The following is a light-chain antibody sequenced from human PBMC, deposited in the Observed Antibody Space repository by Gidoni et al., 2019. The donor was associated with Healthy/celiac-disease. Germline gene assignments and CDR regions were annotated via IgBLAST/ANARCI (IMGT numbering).Light chain of an antibody. Sequence: DIQMTQSPSTLSASVGDRDTITCRASQSISSWLAWYQQKPGKAPKLLIYDASSLESGVPSRFSGSGSGTEFTLTISSLQPDDFATYYCQQYNSYSWTFGQXTKVEIK. CDR1: QSISSW. CDR2: DAS. V-gene: IGKV1-5*01. CDR3: QQYNSYSWT. J-gene: IGKJ1*01.